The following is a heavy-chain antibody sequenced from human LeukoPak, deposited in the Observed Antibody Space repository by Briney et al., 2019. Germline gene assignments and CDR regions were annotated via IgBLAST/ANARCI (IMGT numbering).Heavy chain of an antibody. CDR2: IYYSGST. D-gene: IGHD4-11*01. Sequence: SETLSLTCTVSGGSISSYYWSWIRQPPGKGLEWIGYIYYSGSTNYNPSLKSRVTISVDTSKNRFSLKLSSVTAADTAVYYCARVSDSNYYNYYYYMDVWGKGTTVTVTS. CDR3: ARVSDSNYYNYYYYMDV. V-gene: IGHV4-59*01. J-gene: IGHJ6*03. CDR1: GGSISSYY.